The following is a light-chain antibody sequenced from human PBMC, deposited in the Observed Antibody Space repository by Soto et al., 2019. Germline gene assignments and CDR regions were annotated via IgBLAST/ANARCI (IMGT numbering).Light chain of an antibody. J-gene: IGLJ1*01. V-gene: IGLV2-23*01. CDR3: CSYTGSTTFV. CDR2: EGT. Sequence: QAASVSGSPGQSITISCTGTSTDVGGYNLVSWYQQHPGKAPKLIIYEGTKRPSGVSNRFSGSKSGNTASLTISGLQAEDEADYYCCSYTGSTTFVFGTGTKLTVL. CDR1: STDVGGYNL.